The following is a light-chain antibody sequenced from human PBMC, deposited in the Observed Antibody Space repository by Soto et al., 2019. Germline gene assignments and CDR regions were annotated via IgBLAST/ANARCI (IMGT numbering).Light chain of an antibody. CDR1: QSVSSNS. V-gene: IGKV3-20*01. CDR2: VAS. CDR3: HQYGSSRRT. Sequence: ETVLTQSPGTLSLSPGEGATLSCRASQSVSSNSLARYQQKPGQAPRLLIYVASTRATGIPDRFSGSGSGTDFTLTISRLEPEDFAVYDCHQYGSSRRTFGHGTKVDIK. J-gene: IGKJ1*01.